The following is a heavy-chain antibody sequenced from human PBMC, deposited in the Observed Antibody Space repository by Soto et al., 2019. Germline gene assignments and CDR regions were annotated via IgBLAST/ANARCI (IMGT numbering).Heavy chain of an antibody. CDR3: GRDTYCSSTRCYPIFDY. CDR2: IGAYNGNT. D-gene: IGHD2-2*01. Sequence: ASVKVSCQASGYTFTSYGVSWVRQAPGQGLEWMGWIGAYNGNTNYAQKFQGRVTMTTDTSTSTAYMDLRSLTSDDTAVYYCGRDTYCSSTRCYPIFDYWGQGTLVTVSS. CDR1: GYTFTSYG. V-gene: IGHV1-18*01. J-gene: IGHJ4*02.